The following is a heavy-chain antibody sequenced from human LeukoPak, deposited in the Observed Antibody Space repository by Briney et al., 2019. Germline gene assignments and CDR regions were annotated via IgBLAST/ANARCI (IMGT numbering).Heavy chain of an antibody. CDR3: ARDPSIAARPDDYYYGMDV. CDR2: ISYDGSNK. Sequence: GRSLRLSCAASGFTFSSYAMHWVRQAPGKGLEWVAVISYDGSNKYYADSVKGRFTISRDNSKNTLYLQMNSLRAEDTAVYYCARDPSIAARPDDYYYGMDVWGQGTTVTVSS. J-gene: IGHJ6*02. V-gene: IGHV3-30-3*01. CDR1: GFTFSSYA. D-gene: IGHD6-6*01.